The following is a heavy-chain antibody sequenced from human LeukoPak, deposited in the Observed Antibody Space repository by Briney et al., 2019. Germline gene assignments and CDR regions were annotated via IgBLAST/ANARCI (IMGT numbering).Heavy chain of an antibody. D-gene: IGHD6-13*01. J-gene: IGHJ6*03. Sequence: ASVKVSCKVSGYTLTELTMHWVRQAPGKGLEWMGGFDPEDGETIYAQKFQGRVTMTEDTSTDTAYMELSSLRSEDTAVYYCATVAAAAGRFHYYYYMDVWGKGTTVTISS. CDR2: FDPEDGET. CDR1: GYTLTELT. CDR3: ATVAAAAGRFHYYYYMDV. V-gene: IGHV1-24*01.